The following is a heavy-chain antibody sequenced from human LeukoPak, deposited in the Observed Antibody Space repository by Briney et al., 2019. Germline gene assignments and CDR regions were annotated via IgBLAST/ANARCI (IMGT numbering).Heavy chain of an antibody. CDR2: VNPISGGT. Sequence: ASVKVSCKASGYTFTDYYIHWVRQAPGQGLEWMGWVNPISGGTDYAQKFQGRVTMTRDTSIRTAYMELGRLRSDDTAVYYCARGITMVRGVMPWFDPWGQGTLVTVSS. CDR1: GYTFTDYY. D-gene: IGHD3-10*01. J-gene: IGHJ5*02. V-gene: IGHV1-2*02. CDR3: ARGITMVRGVMPWFDP.